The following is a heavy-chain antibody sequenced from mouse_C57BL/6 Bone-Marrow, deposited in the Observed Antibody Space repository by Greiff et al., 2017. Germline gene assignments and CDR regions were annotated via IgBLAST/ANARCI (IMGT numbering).Heavy chain of an antibody. V-gene: IGHV1-80*01. Sequence: VKVVESGAELVKPGASVKISCQASGYAFSSYWMNWVKQRPGKGLGWIGQIYPGDGDTNYNGKFKGKATLTADKSSSTAYMQLSSLTSEDSAVYFCASEGFFSHFDYWGQGTTLTVSS. CDR2: IYPGDGDT. CDR1: GYAFSSYW. D-gene: IGHD6-2*01. CDR3: ASEGFFSHFDY. J-gene: IGHJ2*01.